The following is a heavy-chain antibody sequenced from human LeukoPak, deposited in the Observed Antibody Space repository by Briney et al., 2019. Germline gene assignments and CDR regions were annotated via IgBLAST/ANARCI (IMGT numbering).Heavy chain of an antibody. CDR3: AREAEYYYGSGSYSFDY. CDR2: INPNSGGT. D-gene: IGHD3-10*01. J-gene: IGHJ4*02. Sequence: ASVKVSCKASGYTFTGYYMHWVRQAPGQGLEWMGWINPNSGGTNYAQKFQGRVTMTRDTSISTAYMELSRLRSDDTAVYYCAREAEYYYGSGSYSFDYWGQGTLVTVSS. V-gene: IGHV1-2*02. CDR1: GYTFTGYY.